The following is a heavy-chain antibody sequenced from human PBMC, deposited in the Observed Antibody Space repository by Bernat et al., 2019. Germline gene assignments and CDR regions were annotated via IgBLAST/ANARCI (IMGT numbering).Heavy chain of an antibody. CDR1: GGSFSGYY. D-gene: IGHD1-26*01. J-gene: IGHJ4*02. V-gene: IGHV4-34*01. Sequence: QVQLHQWGAGLLKPSETLSLSCAVYGGSFSGYYWSWIRQPPGKGLEWIGEINHSGSTNYNPSLKSRVTISVDTSKNQFSLKLNSLTAADTAVYYCARGPWGVLPPFDYWGQGALVTVSS. CDR3: ARGPWGVLPPFDY. CDR2: INHSGST.